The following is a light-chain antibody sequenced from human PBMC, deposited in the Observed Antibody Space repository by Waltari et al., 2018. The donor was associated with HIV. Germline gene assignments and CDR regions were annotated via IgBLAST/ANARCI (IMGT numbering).Light chain of an antibody. V-gene: IGLV1-44*01. CDR1: SSNIGSNS. CDR3: AAWDDSLNGVV. Sequence: QSVLTQPPSASGTPGQRVTISCFGSSSNIGSNSVTWYQQVPGTAHKLLIYINDQRPSGVPDRFSASKSGTSSSLAISGLQSEDEADYYCAAWDDSLNGVVFGGGTKLTVL. CDR2: IND. J-gene: IGLJ2*01.